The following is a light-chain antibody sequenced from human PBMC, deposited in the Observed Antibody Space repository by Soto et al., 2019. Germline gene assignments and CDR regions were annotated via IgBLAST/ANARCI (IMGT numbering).Light chain of an antibody. Sequence: EMVLTQSPATLSLSPGERATLSCRASQSVSSYLAWYQQRPGQAPRLLIYDVSNGATGIPARFSGSGSGTDFTLTISSLEPEDFAVYYCQQSSDWPLTFGGGTKVEIK. CDR2: DVS. CDR3: QQSSDWPLT. CDR1: QSVSSY. J-gene: IGKJ4*01. V-gene: IGKV3-11*01.